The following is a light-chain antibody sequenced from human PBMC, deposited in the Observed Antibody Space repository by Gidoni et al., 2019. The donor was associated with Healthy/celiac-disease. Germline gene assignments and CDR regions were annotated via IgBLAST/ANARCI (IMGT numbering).Light chain of an antibody. J-gene: IGKJ1*01. Sequence: EIVLTQSPGTLSLSPGERATLSCRASQSVSSSYLAWYQQKPGQAPRLLIYGASSRATGIPTRFSGGGSWTDFTLTISRLEPADFAVYYCQRYRSSPTFGQGTKVEIK. CDR2: GAS. V-gene: IGKV3-20*01. CDR3: QRYRSSPT. CDR1: QSVSSSY.